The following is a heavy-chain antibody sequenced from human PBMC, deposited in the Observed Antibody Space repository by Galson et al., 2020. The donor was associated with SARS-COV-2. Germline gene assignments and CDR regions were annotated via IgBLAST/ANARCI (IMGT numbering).Heavy chain of an antibody. D-gene: IGHD3-10*01. Sequence: ASVKVSCKASGYTFTSYGISWVRQAPGQGLEWMGWISAYNGNTNYAQKLQGRVTMTTDTSTSTAYMELRSLRSDDTAVYYCARVSVVRGVIRVWYFDYWAREPWSPSPQ. CDR2: ISAYNGNT. CDR1: GYTFTSYG. V-gene: IGHV1-18*01. CDR3: ARVSVVRGVIRVWYFDY. J-gene: IGHJ4*02.